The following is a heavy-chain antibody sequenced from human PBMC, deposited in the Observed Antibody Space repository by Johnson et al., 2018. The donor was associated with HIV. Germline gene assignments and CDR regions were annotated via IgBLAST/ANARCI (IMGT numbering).Heavy chain of an antibody. CDR1: GFTVSSNY. CDR2: IYSGGST. CDR3: ARERNMIVVDDDAFDI. V-gene: IGHV3-66*01. Sequence: VQLVESGGGLVQPGGSLRLSCAASGFTVSSNYMSWVRQTPGKGLEWVSVIYSGGSTYYADSVKGRFTISRDNSKKTLYLQMNSLRAEDTAVYYCARERNMIVVDDDAFDIWGQGTMVTVSS. J-gene: IGHJ3*02. D-gene: IGHD3-22*01.